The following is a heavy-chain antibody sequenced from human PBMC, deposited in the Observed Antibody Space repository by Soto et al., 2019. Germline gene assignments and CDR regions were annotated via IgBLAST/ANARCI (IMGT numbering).Heavy chain of an antibody. J-gene: IGHJ4*02. CDR1: GFTFSNYW. D-gene: IGHD2-21*01. V-gene: IGHV3-74*01. CDR3: ARGSNTYPSY. Sequence: EVQLVESGGALVQPGGSLRLSCAVSGFTFSNYWMHWVRQAPGKGLVWVSRINIDGGTTSYADSVKARFTISRDNTKNTLSLQMSSLRAEDTAVYYCARGSNTYPSYWGRGTLVTVSS. CDR2: INIDGGTT.